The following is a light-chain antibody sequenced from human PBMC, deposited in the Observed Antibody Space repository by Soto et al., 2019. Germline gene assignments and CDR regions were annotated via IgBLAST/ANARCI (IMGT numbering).Light chain of an antibody. CDR2: GAS. Sequence: EIVLTQSPGTLSLSPGERATLSCRASQRVSSGYLGWYQQRPGQAPRLLLYGASNRSAGIPDRFSGRGSETDFHLTISRLEPEEFAVYYCQHYASSTPWTFGQGTKVDIK. CDR3: QHYASSTPWT. CDR1: QRVSSGY. J-gene: IGKJ1*01. V-gene: IGKV3-20*01.